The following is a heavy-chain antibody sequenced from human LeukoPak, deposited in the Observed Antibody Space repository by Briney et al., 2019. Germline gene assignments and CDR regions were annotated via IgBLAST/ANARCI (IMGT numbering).Heavy chain of an antibody. V-gene: IGHV3-23*01. Sequence: GGSLRLSCAASGFTFSSYGMSWVRQAPGKGLQWVSGISGSGGSIQYADSVKGRVTISRDNSKNTLNLQMNILRVEDTAVYYCAKGPLDYIHGTHYFDYWGQGTLVTVSS. D-gene: IGHD4-11*01. CDR2: ISGSGGSI. CDR3: AKGPLDYIHGTHYFDY. CDR1: GFTFSSYG. J-gene: IGHJ4*02.